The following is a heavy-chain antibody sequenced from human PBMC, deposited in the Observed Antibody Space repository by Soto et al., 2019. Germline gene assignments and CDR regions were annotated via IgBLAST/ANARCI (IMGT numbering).Heavy chain of an antibody. CDR1: GYSFTSYY. Sequence: QVQLVQSGAEVKKPGASVKVSCKASGYSFTSYYMHWVRQAPGQGLEWMGIINPSGGGTSYTQKFQGRVTMTRDTSTSTVYMEVYPLRYEDTAVYYCARVGGTYTVDYWGQGSLVTVSS. CDR3: ARVGGTYTVDY. CDR2: INPSGGGT. V-gene: IGHV1-46*03. D-gene: IGHD1-26*01. J-gene: IGHJ4*02.